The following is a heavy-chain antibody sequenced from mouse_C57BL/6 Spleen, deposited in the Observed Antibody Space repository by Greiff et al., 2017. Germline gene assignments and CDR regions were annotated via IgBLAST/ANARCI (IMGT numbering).Heavy chain of an antibody. D-gene: IGHD2-5*01. Sequence: QVQLQQSGPGLVQPSQSLSITCTVYGFSLTSYGVHWVRQSPGKGLEWLGVIWSGGSTDYNAAFISRLSISKDNSKSQVFFKMNSLQADDTAIYYCARKKSNRGYFDVWGTGTTVTVAS. CDR2: IWSGGST. CDR3: ARKKSNRGYFDV. CDR1: GFSLTSYG. J-gene: IGHJ1*03. V-gene: IGHV2-2*01.